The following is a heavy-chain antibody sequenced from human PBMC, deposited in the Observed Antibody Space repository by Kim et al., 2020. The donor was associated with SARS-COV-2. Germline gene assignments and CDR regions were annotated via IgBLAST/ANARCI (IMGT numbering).Heavy chain of an antibody. CDR3: AKSDQLVPRKTYHYYYMDV. J-gene: IGHJ6*03. D-gene: IGHD6-6*01. Sequence: GRFTISRDNSKNTLYLQMNSLRAEDTAVYYCAKSDQLVPRKTYHYYYMDVWGKGTTVTVSS. V-gene: IGHV3-23*01.